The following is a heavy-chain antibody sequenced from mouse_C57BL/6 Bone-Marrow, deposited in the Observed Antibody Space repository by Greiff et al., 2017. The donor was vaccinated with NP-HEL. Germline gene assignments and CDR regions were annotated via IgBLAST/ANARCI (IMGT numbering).Heavy chain of an antibody. V-gene: IGHV14-1*01. CDR2: IDPEDGDT. J-gene: IGHJ2*01. CDR3: TTWEIITTVVAPFDY. CDR1: GFNIKDYY. Sequence: VQLQQSGAELVRPGASVKLSCTASGFNIKDYYMHWVKQSPEQGLEWIGRIDPEDGDTEYAPKFQGKATMTADTSSNTAYLQLSSLTSEDTAVYYCTTWEIITTVVAPFDYWGQGTTLTVSS. D-gene: IGHD1-1*01.